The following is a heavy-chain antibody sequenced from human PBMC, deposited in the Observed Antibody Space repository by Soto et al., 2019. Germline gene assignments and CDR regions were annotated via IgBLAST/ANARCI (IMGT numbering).Heavy chain of an antibody. CDR2: TYYRSNWRH. D-gene: IGHD6-19*01. Sequence: SQTLSLTCAISGDSVSSNTAAWNWIRSSPSRGLEWLGRTYYRSNWRHDYAVSVKSRITVNPDTSKNHFSLQLNSVTPDDTAVYYCERGAAGSGLDFCGQGNLVTVSS. J-gene: IGHJ4*02. V-gene: IGHV6-1*01. CDR3: ERGAAGSGLDF. CDR1: GDSVSSNTAA.